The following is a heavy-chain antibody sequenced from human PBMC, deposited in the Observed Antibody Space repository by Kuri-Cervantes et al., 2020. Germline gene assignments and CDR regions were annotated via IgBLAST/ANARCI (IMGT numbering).Heavy chain of an antibody. Sequence: GESLKISCAASGFTFSSYSMNWVRQAPGKGLEWVSYISGSSSTIYYADSVKGRFTISRDNAKNSLYLQMNSLRDEDTAVYYCARDRGSSGYYPPWYFDLWGRGTLVTVSS. CDR2: ISGSSSTI. CDR1: GFTFSSYS. CDR3: ARDRGSSGYYPPWYFDL. V-gene: IGHV3-48*02. J-gene: IGHJ2*01. D-gene: IGHD3-22*01.